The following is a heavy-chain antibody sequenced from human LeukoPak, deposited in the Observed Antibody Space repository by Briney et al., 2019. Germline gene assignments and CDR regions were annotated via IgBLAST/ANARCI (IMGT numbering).Heavy chain of an antibody. CDR3: ARGPLRWRPDRFDP. CDR2: INHSGST. D-gene: IGHD4-23*01. Sequence: SETLSLTCAVYGGSFSGYYWSWIRQPPGKGLEWIGEINHSGSTNYNPSLKSRVTISVDTSKNQFSLKLSSVTAADPAVYYCARGPLRWRPDRFDPWGQGTLVTVSS. J-gene: IGHJ5*02. V-gene: IGHV4-34*01. CDR1: GGSFSGYY.